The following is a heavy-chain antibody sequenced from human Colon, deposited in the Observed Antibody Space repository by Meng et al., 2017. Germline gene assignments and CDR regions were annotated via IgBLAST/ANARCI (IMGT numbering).Heavy chain of an antibody. J-gene: IGHJ5*01. CDR3: ARWGITYYAAQFFDY. D-gene: IGHD3-3*01. CDR1: GDSISSTTW. Sequence: QLQLQESGPGLVKPWGTLSVTCAVSGDSISSTTWWNWVRQAPGKGLEWIGEIYHTGTTNINPAFKSRVTMSIDKSRNEFSLKLNSLTAADTAIYYCARWGITYYAAQFFDYWGQGILVTVSS. CDR2: IYHTGTT. V-gene: IGHV4-4*02.